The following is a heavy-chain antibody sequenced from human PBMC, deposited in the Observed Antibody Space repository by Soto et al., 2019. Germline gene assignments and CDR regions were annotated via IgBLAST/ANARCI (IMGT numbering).Heavy chain of an antibody. CDR1: VDSINNAAYY. Sequence: QVQLQESGPGLVKPSQTLSLTCTVSVDSINNAAYYWSWIRQHPARGLDCIGYIYYSGITYYSPSFKSRLSMSVDTSENQFSLKLTSVTDADTVVYYCARFSGELSFLNWGQGTLVTVSS. V-gene: IGHV4-31*03. CDR3: ARFSGELSFLN. D-gene: IGHD3-16*02. J-gene: IGHJ4*02. CDR2: IYYSGIT.